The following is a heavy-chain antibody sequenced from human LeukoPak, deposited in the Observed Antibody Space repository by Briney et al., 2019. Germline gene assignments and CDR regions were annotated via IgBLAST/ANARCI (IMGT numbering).Heavy chain of an antibody. D-gene: IGHD6-13*01. J-gene: IGHJ6*03. Sequence: SETLSLTCTVSGGSISSYYWSWIRQPPGKGLEWIGYIYYSGSTNYNPSLKSRVTISVDTSKNQFSLKLSSVTAADTAVYYCAGGYSSYYYYMDVWGKGTTVTVSS. V-gene: IGHV4-59*01. CDR1: GGSISSYY. CDR3: AGGYSSYYYYMDV. CDR2: IYYSGST.